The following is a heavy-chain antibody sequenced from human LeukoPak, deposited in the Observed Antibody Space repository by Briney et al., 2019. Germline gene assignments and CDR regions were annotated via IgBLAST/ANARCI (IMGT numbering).Heavy chain of an antibody. J-gene: IGHJ3*02. Sequence: ASVTVSCKASGYTFTSYDINWVRQATGQGLEWMGWMNPNSGNTGYAQKFQGRVTMTRNTSISTAYMELSSLRSEDTAVYYCARGGRSSGWYGAHDAFDIWGQGTMVTVSS. CDR3: ARGGRSSGWYGAHDAFDI. CDR2: MNPNSGNT. CDR1: GYTFTSYD. V-gene: IGHV1-8*01. D-gene: IGHD6-19*01.